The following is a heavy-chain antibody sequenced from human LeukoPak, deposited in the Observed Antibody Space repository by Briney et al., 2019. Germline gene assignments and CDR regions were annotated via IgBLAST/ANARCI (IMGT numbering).Heavy chain of an antibody. Sequence: GGSLRLSCVASGFIFSNYGMHWVRQAPGKGLEWVTFIRYDGSNKFYADSVNGRLTISRDNSKNRLYLQMNSLRAEDTAVYYCAKDYSTVTTRGALIDYWGQGTLVTVSS. CDR3: AKDYSTVTTRGALIDY. D-gene: IGHD4-11*01. CDR1: GFIFSNYG. J-gene: IGHJ4*02. CDR2: IRYDGSNK. V-gene: IGHV3-30*02.